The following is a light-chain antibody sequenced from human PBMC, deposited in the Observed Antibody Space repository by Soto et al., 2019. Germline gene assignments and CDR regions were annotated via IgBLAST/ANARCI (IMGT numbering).Light chain of an antibody. CDR3: SSNTSSSTLV. CDR2: DVS. CDR1: SSDVGGYNY. J-gene: IGLJ2*01. Sequence: QSALTQPASVSGSPGQSITISCTGTSSDVGGYNYVSWYQQHPGKAPQLMIYDVSNRPSGVSNRFAGSKSGKTASLTIAGLQAEDEADYYCSSNTSSSTLVFGGGTKLTVL. V-gene: IGLV2-14*01.